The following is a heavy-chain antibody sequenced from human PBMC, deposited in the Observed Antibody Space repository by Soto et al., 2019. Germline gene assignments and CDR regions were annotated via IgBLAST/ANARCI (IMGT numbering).Heavy chain of an antibody. CDR3: AIFPLPMVRVVINEPYFDY. Sequence: ASVKVSCKASGYNFTSYYMHWVRQAPGQGLEWMGIINPSGGSTSYAQKFQGRVTMTRDTSTSTVYMELSSLRSEDTAVYYCAIFPLPMVRVVINEPYFDYWGQGTLVTVSS. D-gene: IGHD3-10*01. J-gene: IGHJ4*02. V-gene: IGHV1-46*03. CDR2: INPSGGST. CDR1: GYNFTSYY.